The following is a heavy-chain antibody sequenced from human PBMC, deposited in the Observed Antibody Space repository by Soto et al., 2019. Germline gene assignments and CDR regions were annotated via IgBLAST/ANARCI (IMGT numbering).Heavy chain of an antibody. CDR2: INPNSGGT. D-gene: IGHD1-1*01. J-gene: IGHJ4*02. V-gene: IGHV1-2*02. CDR1: GYTFSDYY. Sequence: GPSVNVSCKASGYTFSDYYIHWVRQAPGQGLEWMGWINPNSGGTKYAPKFQGGVTMTRATSITTAYMELSRLRSGDTAGYYCAREPATAKPEGVDFWGQGTLVTVSS. CDR3: AREPATAKPEGVDF.